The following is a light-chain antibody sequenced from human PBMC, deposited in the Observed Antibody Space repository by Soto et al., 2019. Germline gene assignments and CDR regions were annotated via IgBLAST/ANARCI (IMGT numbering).Light chain of an antibody. V-gene: IGKV1-5*01. Sequence: DIQMTQSPSTLSASVGDRVTITCRASQNVDNWVAWYQQKPGKAPKFLIYDASNLESGVPSRFSGRGSGTEFTLTISSLQPDDFATYYCQRYNSNSRTFGEGTRVEF. CDR1: QNVDNW. CDR2: DAS. J-gene: IGKJ4*02. CDR3: QRYNSNSRT.